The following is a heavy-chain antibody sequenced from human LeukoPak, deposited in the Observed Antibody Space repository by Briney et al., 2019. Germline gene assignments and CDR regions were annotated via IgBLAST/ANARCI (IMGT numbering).Heavy chain of an antibody. Sequence: GASVKVSCKASGYDFSDLYFHWVRQAPGQGLEWMGWINPYSGASFYAQKFQGRVTMETSSSTVYMELSRLRSDDTAVYFCATASVTRMRDPWGQGTLVTASS. CDR1: GYDFSDLY. V-gene: IGHV1-2*02. CDR3: ATASVTRMRDP. CDR2: INPYSGAS. J-gene: IGHJ5*02.